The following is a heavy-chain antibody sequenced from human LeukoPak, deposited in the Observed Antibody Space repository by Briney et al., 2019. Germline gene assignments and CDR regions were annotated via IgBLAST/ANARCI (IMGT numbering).Heavy chain of an antibody. CDR2: INKDGSET. CDR3: ARVKMRPGTTETTGGVEDY. D-gene: IGHD1-1*01. V-gene: IGHV3-7*01. Sequence: GGSLRLSCAVSGFTFSTYSMSWVRQAPGKGLEWVATINKDGSETHYVDSVKGRFTISRDNAQNSLYLQMNSLGAADTALYYCARVKMRPGTTETTGGVEDYWAQGTLVTVSS. J-gene: IGHJ4*02. CDR1: GFTFSTYS.